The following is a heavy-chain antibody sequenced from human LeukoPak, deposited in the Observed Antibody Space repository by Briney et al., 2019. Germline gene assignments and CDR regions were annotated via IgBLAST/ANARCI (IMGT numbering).Heavy chain of an antibody. J-gene: IGHJ4*02. CDR3: ARGGCSGGSCYPYSSDFDY. D-gene: IGHD2-15*01. CDR1: GFTFSSYW. V-gene: IGHV3-74*01. Sequence: PGGSLRLSCAASGFTFSSYWMHWVRRAPGKGLVWVSRINSDGSSTSYADSVKGRFTISRDNAKNSLYLQMNSLRAEDTAVYYCARGGCSGGSCYPYSSDFDYWGQGTLVTVSS. CDR2: INSDGSST.